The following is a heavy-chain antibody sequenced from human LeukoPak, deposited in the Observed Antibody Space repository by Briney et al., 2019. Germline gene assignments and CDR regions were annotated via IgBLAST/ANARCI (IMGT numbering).Heavy chain of an antibody. D-gene: IGHD3-22*01. CDR3: AKGAGYYDSSGYYSGFDY. CDR2: ISYDGSNK. V-gene: IGHV3-30*18. CDR1: GFTFNTYA. J-gene: IGHJ4*02. Sequence: GGSLRLSCAASGFTFNTYAMTWVRQAPGKGLEWVAVISYDGSNKYYADSVKGRFTISRDNSKNTLYLQMNSLRAEDTAVYYCAKGAGYYDSSGYYSGFDYWGQGTLVTVSS.